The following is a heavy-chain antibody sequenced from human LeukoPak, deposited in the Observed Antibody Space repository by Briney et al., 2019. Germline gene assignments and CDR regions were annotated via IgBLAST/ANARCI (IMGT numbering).Heavy chain of an antibody. D-gene: IGHD2-8*01. J-gene: IGHJ4*02. Sequence: GGSLRLSCAASGFTFSSYGMHWVRQAPGKGLEWVTFIWYDGSNKYYADSVKGGFTVSRDNSKNTLYLQMNSLRAEDTAVYYCAKDRSNAFDYWGQGTLVTVSS. CDR3: AKDRSNAFDY. V-gene: IGHV3-30*02. CDR1: GFTFSSYG. CDR2: IWYDGSNK.